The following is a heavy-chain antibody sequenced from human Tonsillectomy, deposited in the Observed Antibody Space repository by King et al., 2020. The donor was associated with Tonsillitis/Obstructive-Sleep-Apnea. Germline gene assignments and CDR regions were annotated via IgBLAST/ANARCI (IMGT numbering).Heavy chain of an antibody. CDR3: ARYCSSTSCYRRGSFDY. J-gene: IGHJ4*02. CDR1: GGSVSSGSYY. CDR2: IYYSGST. V-gene: IGHV4-61*01. Sequence: QLQLQESGPGLVKPSETLSLTCTVSGGSVSSGSYYWSWIRQPPGKGLEWIGYIYYSGSTNYNPSLKSRVTISVDTSKNQFSLKLISVTAADTAVYYCARYCSSTSCYRRGSFDYWGQGTLVTVSS. D-gene: IGHD2-2*02.